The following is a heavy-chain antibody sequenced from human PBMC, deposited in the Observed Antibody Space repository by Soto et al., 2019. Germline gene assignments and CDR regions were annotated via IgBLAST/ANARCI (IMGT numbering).Heavy chain of an antibody. V-gene: IGHV3-49*03. CDR1: GFTFGDYA. CDR2: IRSKAYGGTT. CDR3: TRGWEGYCSGGSCYSGGYYYYGMDV. D-gene: IGHD2-15*01. Sequence: GGSLRLSCTASGFTFGDYAMSWFRQAPGKGLEWVGFIRSKAYGGTTEYAASVKGRFTISRDDSKSIAYLQMNSLKTEDTAVYYCTRGWEGYCSGGSCYSGGYYYYGMDVWGQGTTVTVSS. J-gene: IGHJ6*02.